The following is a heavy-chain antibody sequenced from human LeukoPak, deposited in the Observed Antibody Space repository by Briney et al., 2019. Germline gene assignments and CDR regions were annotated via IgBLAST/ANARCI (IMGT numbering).Heavy chain of an antibody. CDR3: TAGTGGIAAAGSLPSLWYFDY. J-gene: IGHJ4*02. V-gene: IGHV3-15*01. CDR2: IKSKTDGGTT. D-gene: IGHD6-13*01. Sequence: PGGSLRLSCAASGFIFSDYYMSWIRQAPGKGLEWVDRIKSKTDGGTTDYAAPVKGRFTISRDDSKSTLYLQMNSLKTEDTAVYYRTAGTGGIAAAGSLPSLWYFDYWGQGTLVTVSS. CDR1: GFIFSDYY.